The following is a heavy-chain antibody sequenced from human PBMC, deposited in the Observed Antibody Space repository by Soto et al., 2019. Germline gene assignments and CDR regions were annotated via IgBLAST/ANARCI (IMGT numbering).Heavy chain of an antibody. Sequence: QITLKESGPTLVKPTQTLTLTCTFSGFSLTTDRVGVGWIRQPPGEALEWLAVIYWDDSKTYRPSLASRLTIPKDTSKTQVALTRANMDSLYTATYYCAHAYGGRSLYWGQGTLVTVSS. D-gene: IGHD1-26*01. J-gene: IGHJ4*02. CDR1: GFSLTTDRVG. CDR2: IYWDDSK. V-gene: IGHV2-5*02. CDR3: AHAYGGRSLY.